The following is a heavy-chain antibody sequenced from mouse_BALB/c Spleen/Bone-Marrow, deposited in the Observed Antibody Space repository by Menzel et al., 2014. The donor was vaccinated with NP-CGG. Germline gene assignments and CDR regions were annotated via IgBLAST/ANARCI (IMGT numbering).Heavy chain of an antibody. J-gene: IGHJ3*01. Sequence: EVKLMESGAELVKPGASVKLSCTASGFDIKDTYMHWVKQRPEQGLGWIGRIDPANGDTKYDPKFQGKATITADTSSNTAYLQLSSLTSEDTAVYYCALYYYGSSGFAYWGQGTLVTVSA. CDR1: GFDIKDTY. D-gene: IGHD1-1*01. CDR2: IDPANGDT. CDR3: ALYYYGSSGFAY. V-gene: IGHV14-3*02.